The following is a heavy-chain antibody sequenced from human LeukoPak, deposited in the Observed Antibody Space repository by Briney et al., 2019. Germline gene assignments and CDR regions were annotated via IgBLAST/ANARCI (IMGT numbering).Heavy chain of an antibody. CDR3: ARDLVAFDY. V-gene: IGHV4-4*07. CDR2: IYYSGST. Sequence: PSETLSLTCTVSGGSFSDYYWSWIRQPAGKGLEWIGRIYYSGSTTYNPSLKSRVIISLDVSKRQFSLKLHSVTAADTAVYYCARDLVAFDYWGQGALVIVSS. CDR1: GGSFSDYY. D-gene: IGHD2-15*01. J-gene: IGHJ4*02.